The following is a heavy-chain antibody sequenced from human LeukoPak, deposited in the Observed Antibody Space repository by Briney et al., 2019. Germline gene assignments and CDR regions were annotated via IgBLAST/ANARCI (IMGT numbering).Heavy chain of an antibody. CDR1: GYTFTSYG. J-gene: IGHJ4*02. CDR3: ARDWNSGSYFQLDYFDY. V-gene: IGHV1-18*01. D-gene: IGHD1-26*01. CDR2: ISAYNGNT. Sequence: ASVKVSCMASGYTFTSYGISWVRQAPGQGLEWMGWISAYNGNTNYAQKLQGRVTMTTDTSTSTAYMELRSLRSDDTAVYYCARDWNSGSYFQLDYFDYWGQGTLVTVSS.